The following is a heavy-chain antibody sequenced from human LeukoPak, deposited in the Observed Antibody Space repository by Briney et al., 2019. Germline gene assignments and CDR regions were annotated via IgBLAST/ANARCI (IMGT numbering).Heavy chain of an antibody. J-gene: IGHJ4*02. CDR1: VFTLSSYA. CDR3: AKAHGWFRYAVDYFDY. V-gene: IGHV3-23*01. CDR2: ISGSGGST. Sequence: PGRSLRLSCAASVFTLSSYAMSWVRQAPGKGLEWVSAISGSGGSTYYAEVVKGRFTISRDNSKNTLYLQMNSLRAEDTAVYYCAKAHGWFRYAVDYFDYWGQGTVVTVSS. D-gene: IGHD2-15*01.